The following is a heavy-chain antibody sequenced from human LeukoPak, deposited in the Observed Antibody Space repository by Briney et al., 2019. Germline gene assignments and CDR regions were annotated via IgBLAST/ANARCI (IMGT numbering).Heavy chain of an antibody. D-gene: IGHD3-10*01. CDR3: ARATYYYGSGSSTWDY. J-gene: IGHJ4*02. CDR2: IYYSGST. Sequence: SQTLSLTCTVSGGSISSGDYYWSWIRQPPGKGLEWIGYIYYSGSTYYNPSLKRRVTISVDTSKNQFSLKLSSVTAADTAVYYCARATYYYGSGSSTWDYWGQGTLVTVSS. V-gene: IGHV4-30-4*01. CDR1: GGSISSGDYY.